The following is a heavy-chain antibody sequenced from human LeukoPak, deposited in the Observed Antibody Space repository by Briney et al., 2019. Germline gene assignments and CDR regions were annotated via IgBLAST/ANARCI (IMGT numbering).Heavy chain of an antibody. D-gene: IGHD5-18*01. CDR3: ARRASTERGHSYGLDY. Sequence: ASVKVSCKASGYTFTDYALHWVRQAPGQSPEWMGWITTGRGETRYSQEFQRRITFTRDTSASTVYMDLSDLRSEDTAVYYCARRASTERGHSYGLDYWGQGTLVTVSS. J-gene: IGHJ4*02. V-gene: IGHV1-3*03. CDR1: GYTFTDYA. CDR2: ITTGRGET.